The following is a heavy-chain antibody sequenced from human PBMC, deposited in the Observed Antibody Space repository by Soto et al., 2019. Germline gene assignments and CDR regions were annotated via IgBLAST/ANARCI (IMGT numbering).Heavy chain of an antibody. CDR1: GYTFTSYA. D-gene: IGHD6-6*01. CDR2: INAGNGNT. Sequence: QVQLVQSGAEVKKPGASVKVSCKASGYTFTSYAMHWVREAPGQRLEWMGWINAGNGNTKYSQKFQGRVTITRDTGASTAYTEPSSLRSEATAVYYFERVIAAPTNNNWFDPWGQGTLVTVSS. J-gene: IGHJ5*02. V-gene: IGHV1-3*01. CDR3: ERVIAAPTNNNWFDP.